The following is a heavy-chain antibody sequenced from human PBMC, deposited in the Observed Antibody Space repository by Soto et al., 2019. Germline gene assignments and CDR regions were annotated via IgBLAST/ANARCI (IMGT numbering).Heavy chain of an antibody. CDR3: ARDRIPTGMDV. Sequence: SLRLSCAASGFTVSSNYMSWVRQAPGKGLEWVSVIYSGGSTYYADSVKGRFTISRDNSKNTLSLQMNSLRAEDTAVYYCARDRIPTGMDVWGQGTTVTVSS. V-gene: IGHV3-53*01. CDR2: IYSGGST. CDR1: GFTVSSNY. J-gene: IGHJ6*02.